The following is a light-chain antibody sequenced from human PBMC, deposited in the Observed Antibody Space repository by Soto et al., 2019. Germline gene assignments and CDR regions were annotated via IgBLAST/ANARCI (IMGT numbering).Light chain of an antibody. Sequence: QSVLTQPASVSGSPGQSITISCTGTSSDVGGYNYVSWYQQHPGKAPKFIIYDVSKRPSGVSNRFSGSNSGNTASPTISGLQAEDEADYYFSSYTTSNTRQIVFGTGTKLTAL. V-gene: IGLV2-14*01. J-gene: IGLJ1*01. CDR2: DVS. CDR1: SSDVGGYNY. CDR3: SSYTTSNTRQIV.